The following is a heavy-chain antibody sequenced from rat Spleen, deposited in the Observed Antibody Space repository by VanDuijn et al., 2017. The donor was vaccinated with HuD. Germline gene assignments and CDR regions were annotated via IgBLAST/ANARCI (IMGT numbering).Heavy chain of an antibody. CDR2: ISYEGTST. V-gene: IGHV5-29*01. Sequence: EVQLVESGGGLVQPGGTLKLSCAASGITFSNYAMAWVRQAPTKGLEWVATISYEGTSTYYGDSVKGRFTISRDNAKSTLYLQMNSLRSEDTATYYCARHVGAGYWYFDFWGQGVMVTVSS. D-gene: IGHD4-2*01. J-gene: IGHJ2*01. CDR3: ARHVGAGYWYFDF. CDR1: GITFSNYA.